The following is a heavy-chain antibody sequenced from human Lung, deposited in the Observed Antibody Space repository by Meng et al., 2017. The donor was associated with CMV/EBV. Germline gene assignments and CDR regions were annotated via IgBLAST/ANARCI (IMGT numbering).Heavy chain of an antibody. CDR3: TRSHFGVVIEIIYFDY. J-gene: IGHJ4*02. Sequence: SXPXSLXCNVSGGSTRSSDYYWGWIRQPPGKGLEWFGSMYYSGDTYYNPSLKCRVIIAVDTSKNQFSLKLSSVTAPDKAVYYCTRSHFGVVIEIIYFDYLGPGXLVTVSS. CDR1: GGSTRSSDYY. D-gene: IGHD3-3*01. V-gene: IGHV4-39*07. CDR2: MYYSGDT.